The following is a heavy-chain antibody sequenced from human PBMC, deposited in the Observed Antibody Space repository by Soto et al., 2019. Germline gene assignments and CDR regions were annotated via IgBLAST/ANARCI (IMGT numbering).Heavy chain of an antibody. CDR2: VNPNTGDT. J-gene: IGHJ4*02. V-gene: IGHV1-2*02. CDR1: GYTFTAYY. Sequence: GASVKVSCKASGYTFTAYYIHWVRQAPGQGLEWMGWVNPNTGDTKYAPKFQGTVTMTRDTSISTAYMELKRLRSDDTAVYYCATPTPLRGAMITNINFDFWGQGTPVTVS. D-gene: IGHD3-10*01. CDR3: ATPTPLRGAMITNINFDF.